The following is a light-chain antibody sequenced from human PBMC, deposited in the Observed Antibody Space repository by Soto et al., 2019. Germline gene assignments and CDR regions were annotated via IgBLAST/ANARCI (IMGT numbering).Light chain of an antibody. V-gene: IGKV3-11*01. CDR2: DAS. J-gene: IGKJ2*01. CDR3: QQRSNWPPL. Sequence: EIVLTQSPATLSLSPGERATLSCRASQSVSSYLAWYQQKPGQAPRLLIYDASNRATGIPARFSGSGSGTDFTLTISSLEHEDFAVDYCQQRSNWPPLFGQGTKMEIK. CDR1: QSVSSY.